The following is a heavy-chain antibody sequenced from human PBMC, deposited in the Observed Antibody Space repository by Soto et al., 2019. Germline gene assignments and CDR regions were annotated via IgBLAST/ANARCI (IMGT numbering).Heavy chain of an antibody. Sequence: EVRLLESGGGLVQPGGSLRLSCAASGFTFSSYAMNWVRQAPGKGLDWVSVISGSGGSTYYADAVKGQFTISRENSKNTLYLQMNSLRAEDTDVYYCAKRTVVWSCDLWGRRTLVTVAS. J-gene: IGHJ2*01. CDR2: ISGSGGST. D-gene: IGHD2-15*01. CDR3: AKRTVVWSCDL. V-gene: IGHV3-23*01. CDR1: GFTFSSYA.